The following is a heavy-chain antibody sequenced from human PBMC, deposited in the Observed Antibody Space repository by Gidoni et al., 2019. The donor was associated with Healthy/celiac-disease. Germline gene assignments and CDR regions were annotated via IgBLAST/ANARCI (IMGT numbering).Heavy chain of an antibody. J-gene: IGHJ6*01. Sequence: VKPSETLSLTCTVSGGSISSYYWSWIRQPPGKGLEWIGYIYYSGSTNYNPSLKSRVTISVDTSKNQFSLKLSSVTAADTPVYYCARVDGIVGATPPYYYGMDVWGQGTTVTVSS. V-gene: IGHV4-59*01. CDR2: IYYSGST. CDR3: ARVDGIVGATPPYYYGMDV. D-gene: IGHD1-26*01. CDR1: GGSISSYY.